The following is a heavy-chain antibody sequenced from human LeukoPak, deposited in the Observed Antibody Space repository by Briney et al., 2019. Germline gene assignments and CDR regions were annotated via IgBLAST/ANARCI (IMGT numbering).Heavy chain of an antibody. CDR2: ISAGAFNT. V-gene: IGHV3-23*01. CDR1: GFAFSSYA. J-gene: IGHJ4*02. D-gene: IGHD1-26*01. CDR3: AKTPKNQWEVIHFDH. Sequence: GGSLRLSCAASGFAFSSYAMTWVRQAPGKGLEWVSSISAGAFNTYYADSVKGRYTASRDNSKNALYLQMSSLRAEDTAVYYCAKTPKNQWEVIHFDHWGQGTLVTVSS.